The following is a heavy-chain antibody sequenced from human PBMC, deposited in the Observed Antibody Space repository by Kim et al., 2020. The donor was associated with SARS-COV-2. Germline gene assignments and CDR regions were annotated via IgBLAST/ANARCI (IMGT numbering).Heavy chain of an antibody. J-gene: IGHJ2*01. D-gene: IGHD2-21*01. Sequence: SLKSRVTISVDTSKNQFSLKLSSVTAADTAVYYCARGYRRDYQTKGYFDLWGRGTLVTVSS. CDR3: ARGYRRDYQTKGYFDL. V-gene: IGHV4-34*13.